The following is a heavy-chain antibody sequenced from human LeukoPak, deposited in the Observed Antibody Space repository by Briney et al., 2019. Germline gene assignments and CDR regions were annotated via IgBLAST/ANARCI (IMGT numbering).Heavy chain of an antibody. Sequence: GGSLRLSCAASRFTFSSYWMSWVRQAPGKGLEWVAIIKQDGSEKYYVDSVKGRFTISRDNAKNSLYLQMNSLRAEDTAVYYCARAIGDGHNDDAFDIWGQGTMVTVSS. CDR3: ARAIGDGHNDDAFDI. D-gene: IGHD5-24*01. CDR1: RFTFSSYW. J-gene: IGHJ3*02. V-gene: IGHV3-7*01. CDR2: IKQDGSEK.